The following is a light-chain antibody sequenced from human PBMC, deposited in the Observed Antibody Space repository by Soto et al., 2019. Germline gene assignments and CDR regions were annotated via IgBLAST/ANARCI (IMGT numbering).Light chain of an antibody. J-gene: IGKJ1*01. CDR1: QSISNN. CDR2: GAS. Sequence: EIVLTQSPATLSVSPGERATLSCRASQSISNNLAWYRQQLGQTPRLLIYGASTTATGIPARFSGSGTGTEFTLTISSLQSEDFAVYYCLHYYEWPRWTFGQGTKVDIK. CDR3: LHYYEWPRWT. V-gene: IGKV3-15*01.